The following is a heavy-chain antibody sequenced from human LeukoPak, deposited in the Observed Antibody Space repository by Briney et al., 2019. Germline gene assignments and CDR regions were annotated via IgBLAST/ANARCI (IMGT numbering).Heavy chain of an antibody. Sequence: ASVKVSCMASGYTFTSYYMHWVRQAPGQGLEWMGIINPSGGSTIYAHKFQGRVTMTRDMSTSTVYMELSSLRSEDTAVYYCARGRGGHIVVVTAIPDRWFDPWGQGTLVTVSS. CDR1: GYTFTSYY. CDR3: ARGRGGHIVVVTAIPDRWFDP. CDR2: INPSGGST. V-gene: IGHV1-46*01. D-gene: IGHD2-21*02. J-gene: IGHJ5*02.